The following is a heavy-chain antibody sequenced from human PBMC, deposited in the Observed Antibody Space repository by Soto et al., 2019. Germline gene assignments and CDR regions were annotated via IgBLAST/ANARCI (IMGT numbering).Heavy chain of an antibody. CDR2: IWYDGSKK. CDR3: ARDASYYSLWSGYYPSRNGMDV. Sequence: GGSLRLSCAASGFTFSSFGMHWVRQAPGKGLEWVSLIWYDGSKKSYGDSVKGRFTISRDNSRNTVYLQMNSLRADDTAVYYCARDASYYSLWSGYYPSRNGMDVWGEGTTVPVYS. V-gene: IGHV3-33*01. J-gene: IGHJ6*04. CDR1: GFTFSSFG. D-gene: IGHD3-3*01.